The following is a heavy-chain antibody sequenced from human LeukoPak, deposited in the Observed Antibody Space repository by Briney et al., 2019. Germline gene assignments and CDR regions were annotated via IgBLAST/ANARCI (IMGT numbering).Heavy chain of an antibody. CDR1: GGSISSSSYY. CDR3: ARNPHYCASGVCYIWYFDL. Sequence: PSETLSLTCAVSGGSISSSSYYWGWIRQPPGKGLEWIGYIYYSGSTYYNPSLKSRVTISVDTSKNQFSLRLSSVTAADTAVYYCARNPHYCASGVCYIWYFDLWGRGTLVTVSS. D-gene: IGHD2-8*01. V-gene: IGHV4-61*05. J-gene: IGHJ2*01. CDR2: IYYSGST.